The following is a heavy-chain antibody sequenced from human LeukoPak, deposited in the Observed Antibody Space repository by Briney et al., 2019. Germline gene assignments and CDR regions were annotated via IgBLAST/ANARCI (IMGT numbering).Heavy chain of an antibody. CDR1: GFTVSSNY. V-gene: IGHV3-15*01. CDR3: TTAFYYYDSSGYYVYDY. J-gene: IGHJ4*02. D-gene: IGHD3-22*01. CDR2: IKSKTDGGTT. Sequence: GGSLRLSCAASGFTVSSNYMSWVRQAPGKGLEWVGRIKSKTDGGTTDYAAPVKGRFTISRDDSKNTLYLQMNSLKTEDTAVYYCTTAFYYYDSSGYYVYDYWGQGTLVTVSS.